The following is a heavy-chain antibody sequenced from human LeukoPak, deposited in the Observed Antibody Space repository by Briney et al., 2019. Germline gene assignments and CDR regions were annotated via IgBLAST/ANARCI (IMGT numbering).Heavy chain of an antibody. Sequence: KPSETLSLTCTVSGGSISSYYWSWIRQPPGKGLEWIGEINHSGSTNYNPSLKSRVTISVDTSKNQFSLKLSSVTAADTAVYYCARGWDYGDYELDYWGQGTLVTVSS. CDR2: INHSGST. CDR3: ARGWDYGDYELDY. V-gene: IGHV4-34*01. D-gene: IGHD4-17*01. J-gene: IGHJ4*02. CDR1: GGSISSYY.